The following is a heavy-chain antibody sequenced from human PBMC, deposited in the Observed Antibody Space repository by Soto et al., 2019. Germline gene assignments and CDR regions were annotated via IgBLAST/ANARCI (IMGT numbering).Heavy chain of an antibody. J-gene: IGHJ4*02. CDR2: INPNSGGT. CDR1: GYTFTGYY. V-gene: IGHV1-2*04. CDR3: ARDILFDY. D-gene: IGHD2-15*01. Sequence: GASVNVSCKASGYTFTGYYMHWVRQAPGQGLEWMGWINPNSGGTNYAQKFQGWVTMTRDTSISTAYMELSSLRSEDTAVYYCARDILFDYWGQGTLVTVSS.